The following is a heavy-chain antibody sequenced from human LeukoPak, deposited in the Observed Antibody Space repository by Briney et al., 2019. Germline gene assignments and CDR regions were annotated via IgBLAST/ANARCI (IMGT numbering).Heavy chain of an antibody. CDR1: GFTFSSYA. Sequence: GGSLRLSCAASGFTFSSYAMHWVRQAPGKGLEYVSAISSNGGSTYYANSVKGRFTTSRDNSKNTLYLQMGSLRAEDMAVYYCARDIFGEFLFDYWGQGTLVTVSS. D-gene: IGHD3-10*02. CDR3: ARDIFGEFLFDY. J-gene: IGHJ4*02. CDR2: ISSNGGST. V-gene: IGHV3-64*01.